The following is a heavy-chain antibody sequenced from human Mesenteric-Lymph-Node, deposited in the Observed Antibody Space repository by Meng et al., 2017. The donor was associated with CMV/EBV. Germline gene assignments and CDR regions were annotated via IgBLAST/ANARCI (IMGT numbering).Heavy chain of an antibody. Sequence: GESLKISCAASGATVSSDYMRWVRQAPGKGLEWVAVIYTGGSTYYADSVKGRFTISRDNSKNTLYLQMNSLKAEDTAVYYCAKDPHPYYNILTGYYPAYFHHWGQGTLVTVSS. CDR3: AKDPHPYYNILTGYYPAYFHH. V-gene: IGHV3-66*02. J-gene: IGHJ1*01. D-gene: IGHD3-9*01. CDR2: IYTGGST. CDR1: GATVSSDY.